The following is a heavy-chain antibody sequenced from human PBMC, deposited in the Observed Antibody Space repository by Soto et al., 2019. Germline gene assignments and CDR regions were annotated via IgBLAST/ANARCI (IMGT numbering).Heavy chain of an antibody. D-gene: IGHD4-4*01. Sequence: ASETLSLTCTVSGDSTNSGDHYWILIRQHPGKGLEWIGYIYYTGTTYYNPSLKSRLTILVDTSKNQFSLKLNSVTAADTAVYYCAREAQPTVVIDYCAQRTLVTVSA. V-gene: IGHV4-31*03. CDR2: IYYTGTT. CDR1: GDSTNSGDHY. CDR3: AREAQPTVVIDY. J-gene: IGHJ4*02.